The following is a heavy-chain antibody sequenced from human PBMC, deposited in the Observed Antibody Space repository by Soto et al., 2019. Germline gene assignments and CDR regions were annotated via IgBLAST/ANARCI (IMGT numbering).Heavy chain of an antibody. V-gene: IGHV5-10-1*01. D-gene: IGHD3-22*01. CDR1: GYSVAGYW. Sequence: GESLKISCKGSGYSVAGYWITWVRQKPGKCLEWMGRIDPSDSQTYYSPSFRGHVTISVTKSITTVFLQWSSLRASDTAMYYCARQIYDSDTGPNFQYYFDSWGQGTPVTVSS. J-gene: IGHJ4*02. CDR2: IDPSDSQT. CDR3: ARQIYDSDTGPNFQYYFDS.